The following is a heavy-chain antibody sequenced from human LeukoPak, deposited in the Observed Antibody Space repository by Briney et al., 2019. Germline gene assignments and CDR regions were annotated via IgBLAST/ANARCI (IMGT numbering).Heavy chain of an antibody. Sequence: GGSLRLSCAASGFTFSSYWMSLVRQAPGKGLEWVANIKQDGSEKYYVDSVKGRFTISRDNAKNSLYLQMNSLRAEDTAVYYCARAPSIAVAGTEGGFDAFDIWGQGTMVTVSS. CDR3: ARAPSIAVAGTEGGFDAFDI. CDR2: IKQDGSEK. D-gene: IGHD6-19*01. V-gene: IGHV3-7*01. J-gene: IGHJ3*02. CDR1: GFTFSSYW.